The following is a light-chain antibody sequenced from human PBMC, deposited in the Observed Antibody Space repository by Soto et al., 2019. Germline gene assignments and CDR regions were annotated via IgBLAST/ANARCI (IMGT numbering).Light chain of an antibody. J-gene: IGLJ3*02. CDR3: SSFTISSTWL. V-gene: IGLV2-14*01. CDR2: EVS. Sequence: QSALTQPASVSESPGQSITISCTGTSSDVGAYNYVSWFQQHPGKAPKLIIYEVSNRPSGVSNRFSGSRSGNTASLTISGLQAEDEADYYCSSFTISSTWLFGGGTKLTFL. CDR1: SSDVGAYNY.